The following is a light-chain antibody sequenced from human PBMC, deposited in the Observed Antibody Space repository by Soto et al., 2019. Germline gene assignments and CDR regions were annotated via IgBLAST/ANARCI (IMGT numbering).Light chain of an antibody. J-gene: IGKJ1*01. CDR3: QQSYRTPWT. V-gene: IGKV1-39*01. CDR2: AAS. CDR1: QSISSY. Sequence: DLQMTQSPSSLSASVGDRVTITCRASQSISSYLNWYQQKPGKAPKLLIYAASSLQSGVPSRFSGSGSGTDFTLTISSLQSEDFATYYCQQSYRTPWTFGQGTKVEIK.